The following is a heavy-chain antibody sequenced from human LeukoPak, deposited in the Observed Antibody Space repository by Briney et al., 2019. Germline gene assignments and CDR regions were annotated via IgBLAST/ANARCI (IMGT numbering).Heavy chain of an antibody. D-gene: IGHD2-21*02. Sequence: ASVKVSCKASGYTFTGYFIHWVRQAPGQGLEWMGWINPNSGGTNYAQKFQDRVTMTRVTSISTVYMELSRLRSDDTAVYYCAREDCGGDCYHYWGQGTLVTVSS. CDR3: AREDCGGDCYHY. CDR2: INPNSGGT. J-gene: IGHJ4*02. V-gene: IGHV1-2*02. CDR1: GYTFTGYF.